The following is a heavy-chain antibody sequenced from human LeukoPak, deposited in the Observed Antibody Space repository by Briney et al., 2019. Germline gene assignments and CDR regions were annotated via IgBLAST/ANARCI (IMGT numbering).Heavy chain of an antibody. D-gene: IGHD3-22*01. Sequence: GGSLRFSCAGSGFTFNNNWMSWVRQAPGKGLEWVANIKQDGSEKYYVDSVKGRFTISRDNAKNSLSLQMNSLRAEDTAVYYCARDKYYDRYFDSWGQGTLVTVSS. J-gene: IGHJ4*02. CDR2: IKQDGSEK. CDR1: GFTFNNNW. CDR3: ARDKYYDRYFDS. V-gene: IGHV3-7*01.